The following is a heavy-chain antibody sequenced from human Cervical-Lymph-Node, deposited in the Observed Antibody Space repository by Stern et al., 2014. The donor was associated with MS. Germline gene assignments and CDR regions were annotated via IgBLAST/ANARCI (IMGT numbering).Heavy chain of an antibody. D-gene: IGHD5-12*01. CDR3: ARPYSGHQRSEFVDV. CDR1: GFSMSVYS. V-gene: IGHV3-11*06. CDR2: ISTSSYA. Sequence: QVQLVESGGGLVKPGGSLRLSCTASGFSMSVYSMTWIRQTPGKGLEWVSSISTSSYANYADSVKGRFTISRDNTRNSVDLQMISLRAEDTGVYFCARPYSGHQRSEFVDVWGRGTTVTVS. J-gene: IGHJ6*02.